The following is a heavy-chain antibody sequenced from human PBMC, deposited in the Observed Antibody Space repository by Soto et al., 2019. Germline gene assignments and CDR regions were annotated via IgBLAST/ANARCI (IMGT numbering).Heavy chain of an antibody. V-gene: IGHV1-8*01. J-gene: IGHJ6*02. CDR2: MNPNSGNT. Sequence: QVQLVQSGAEVKKPGASVKVSCKASGYTFTSYDINWVRQATGQGLEGMGWMNPNSGNTGCAQKFQCSVAMTRNTSRSPAYMALSSLRSAFAAVYYWARERARTTSMDVWGQGTMVTVSS. CDR3: ARERARTTSMDV. CDR1: GYTFTSYD. D-gene: IGHD1-1*01.